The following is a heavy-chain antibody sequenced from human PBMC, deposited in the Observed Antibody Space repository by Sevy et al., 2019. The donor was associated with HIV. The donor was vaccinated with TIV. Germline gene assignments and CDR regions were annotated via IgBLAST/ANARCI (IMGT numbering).Heavy chain of an antibody. CDR2: IKSKTDGGTT. J-gene: IGHJ3*02. CDR3: TTGLWFRESPSFDI. Sequence: GGSLRLSCAASGFNFSNAWMSWVRQAPGKGLEWVGRIKSKTDGGTTDYAAPVKGRFTISRDDSKNTLYLQMNSLKTEDTAVYYCTTGLWFRESPSFDIWGQGTMVTVSS. V-gene: IGHV3-15*01. CDR1: GFNFSNAW. D-gene: IGHD3-10*01.